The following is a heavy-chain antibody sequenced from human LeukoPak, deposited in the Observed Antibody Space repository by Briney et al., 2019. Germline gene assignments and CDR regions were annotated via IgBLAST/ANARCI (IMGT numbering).Heavy chain of an antibody. D-gene: IGHD3-22*01. CDR3: ARPQYYYDSSGPSDAFDI. J-gene: IGHJ3*02. CDR1: GGSFSGHY. Sequence: SETLSLTCAVYGGSFSGHYWSWIRQPPGKGLEWIGEINHSGSTNYNPSLKSRVTISVDTSKNQFSLKLSSVTAADTAVYYCARPQYYYDSSGPSDAFDIWGQGTMVTVSS. V-gene: IGHV4-34*01. CDR2: INHSGST.